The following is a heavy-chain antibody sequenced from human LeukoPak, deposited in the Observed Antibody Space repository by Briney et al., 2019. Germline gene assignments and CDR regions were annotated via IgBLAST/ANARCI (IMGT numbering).Heavy chain of an antibody. CDR3: AKEYGSGSYPN. Sequence: GGSLRLSCAASGFTFSSYGMHWVRQAPGKGLEWVAGIWYDGSNKYYADSVKGRFTISRDNSKNTLYLQMNSLRAEDTAVYYCAKEYGSGSYPNWGQGTLVSVSS. V-gene: IGHV3-33*06. CDR1: GFTFSSYG. J-gene: IGHJ4*02. CDR2: IWYDGSNK. D-gene: IGHD3-10*01.